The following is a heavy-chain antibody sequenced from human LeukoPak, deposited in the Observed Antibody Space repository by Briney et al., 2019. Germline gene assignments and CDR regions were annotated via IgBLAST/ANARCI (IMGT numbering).Heavy chain of an antibody. CDR2: IYYSGST. CDR3: ARSVRVKGDAFDI. CDR1: GGSISSYY. D-gene: IGHD3-22*01. J-gene: IGHJ3*02. Sequence: SETLSLTCTVSGGSISSYYWSWIRQPPGKGLEWIGYIYYSGSTNYNPSLKSRVTISVDTSKNQFSLKLSSVTAADTAVYYFARSVRVKGDAFDIWGQGTMVTVSS. V-gene: IGHV4-59*08.